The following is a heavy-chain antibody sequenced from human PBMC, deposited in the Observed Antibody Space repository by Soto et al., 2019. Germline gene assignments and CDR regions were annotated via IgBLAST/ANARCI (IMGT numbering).Heavy chain of an antibody. V-gene: IGHV1-69*12. CDR2: IIPIFGTA. J-gene: IGHJ5*02. Sequence: QVQLVQSGAEVKKPGSSVKVSCKASGGTFSSYAISWVRQAPGQGLEWMGEIIPIFGTANYAQKFQGRVTITAEDSTRTAYMELSSLRSEDTTVYYCARDRGPSSGYYPYWFDPWGQGTLVTVSS. CDR3: ARDRGPSSGYYPYWFDP. D-gene: IGHD3-22*01. CDR1: GGTFSSYA.